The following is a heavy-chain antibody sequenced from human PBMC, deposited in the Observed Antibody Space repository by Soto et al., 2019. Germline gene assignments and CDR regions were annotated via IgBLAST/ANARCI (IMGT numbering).Heavy chain of an antibody. CDR2: INAGNGNT. D-gene: IGHD6-13*01. Sequence: ASVKVSCKASGYTFTSHAMHWVRQAPGQRLEWMGWINAGNGNTKYSQKFQGRVTITRDTSASTAYMELSTLRSEDTAVYYCARDRQQLAFSFDYWGQGTLVTVSS. J-gene: IGHJ4*02. CDR3: ARDRQQLAFSFDY. CDR1: GYTFTSHA. V-gene: IGHV1-3*01.